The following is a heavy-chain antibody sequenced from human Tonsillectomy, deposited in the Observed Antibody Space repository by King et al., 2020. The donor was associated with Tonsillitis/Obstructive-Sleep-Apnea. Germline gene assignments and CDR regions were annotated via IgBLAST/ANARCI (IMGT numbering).Heavy chain of an antibody. J-gene: IGHJ2*01. CDR1: GASVSSSSYC. D-gene: IGHD4-17*01. CDR2: FHYTGST. CDR3: ASQSQHYLDYYWFFVL. Sequence: MQLQESGPRLVKPSETLSLTCAVSGASVSSSSYCWGWIRQPPGKGLEWIGSFHYTGSTYYNPSLKSRVTVSVDKSKNQLSLKLSSVTAADTAVYYCASQSQHYLDYYWFFVLWGRGTLVTVSS. V-gene: IGHV4-39*01.